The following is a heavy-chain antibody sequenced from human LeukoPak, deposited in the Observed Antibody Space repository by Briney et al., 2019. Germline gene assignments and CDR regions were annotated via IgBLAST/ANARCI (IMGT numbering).Heavy chain of an antibody. D-gene: IGHD3-9*01. CDR2: VTGRGGST. V-gene: IGHV3-23*01. J-gene: IGHJ4*02. CDR3: AKWGDFDILTGYYVSDF. CDR1: GLTFSNYA. Sequence: GESLRLSCVASGLTFSNYAMSWVRQAPGKRLEWVSAVTGRGGSTYYADSVKGRFTISRDNSRNTLFLQMNSLRAEDTAIYYCAKWGDFDILTGYYVSDFWGQGTLVTVSS.